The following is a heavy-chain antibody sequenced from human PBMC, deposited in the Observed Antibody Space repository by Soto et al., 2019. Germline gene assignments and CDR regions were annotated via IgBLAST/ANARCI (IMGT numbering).Heavy chain of an antibody. V-gene: IGHV3-74*01. CDR3: ARGEDYGDALNY. Sequence: EVQLVESGGGLVQPGGSLRLSCAASGFTFSSYWMHWVRQAPGKGLVWVSRINSDGSSTSYADSVKGRLTISRDNAKKTLYQHMNSLRAEGTAVYDCARGEDYGDALNYCGQGTLVTVSS. CDR2: INSDGSST. J-gene: IGHJ4*02. D-gene: IGHD4-17*01. CDR1: GFTFSSYW.